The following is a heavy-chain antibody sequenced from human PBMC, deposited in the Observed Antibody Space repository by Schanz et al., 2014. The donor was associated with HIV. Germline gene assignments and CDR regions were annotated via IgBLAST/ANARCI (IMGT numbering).Heavy chain of an antibody. Sequence: QVQLVQSGAEVQKPGASVKVSCKASGDTFRRYSIHWVRQAPGQGLEWMGGIIPIFGTTNYAQKFQGRVTITADESTSTAYMELSSLRSEDTAVYYCASGRFDTVIWWGDAFLIWGRGTMVTVSS. CDR3: ASGRFDTVIWWGDAFLI. CDR2: IIPIFGTT. D-gene: IGHD5-18*01. J-gene: IGHJ3*02. CDR1: GDTFRRYS. V-gene: IGHV1-69*01.